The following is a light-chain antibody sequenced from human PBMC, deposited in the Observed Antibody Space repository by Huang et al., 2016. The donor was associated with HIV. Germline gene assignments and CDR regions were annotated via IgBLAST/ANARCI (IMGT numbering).Light chain of an antibody. CDR3: QQYSTSSYT. CDR1: ESVRNNY. J-gene: IGKJ2*01. V-gene: IGKV3D-20*01. CDR2: DAH. Sequence: IVLTQSPATLSLSPGERATLTCGASESVRNNYLAGYQQKPGLAPRLLIYDAHVRATGIPDRVSGSGSGTDFTLTISRLEPEDFAMYYCQQYSTSSYTFGQGTKVDI.